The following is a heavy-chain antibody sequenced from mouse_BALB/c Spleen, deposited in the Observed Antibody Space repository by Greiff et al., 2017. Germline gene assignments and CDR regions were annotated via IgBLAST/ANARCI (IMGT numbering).Heavy chain of an antibody. D-gene: IGHD2-3*01. CDR1: GYSITSDYA. Sequence: EVKLMESGPGLVKPSQSLSLTCTVTGYSITSDYAWNWIRQFPGNKLEWMGYISYSGSTSYNPSLKSRISITRDTSKNQFFLQLNSVTTEDTATYYCASIYDGYYDYWGQGTTLTVSS. CDR3: ASIYDGYYDY. V-gene: IGHV3-2*02. J-gene: IGHJ2*01. CDR2: ISYSGST.